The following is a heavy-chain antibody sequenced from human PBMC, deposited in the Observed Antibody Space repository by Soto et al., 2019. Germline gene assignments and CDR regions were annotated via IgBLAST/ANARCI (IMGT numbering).Heavy chain of an antibody. J-gene: IGHJ2*01. Sequence: GGSLRLSCAASGFTFSNAWMNWVRQAPGKGLEWVGRIKSKTDGGTTDYAAPVKGRFTISRDDSKNTLYLQMNSLKTEDTAVYYCTTTHDYGDYGLWYFDLWGRGTLVTVSS. CDR2: IKSKTDGGTT. D-gene: IGHD4-17*01. V-gene: IGHV3-15*07. CDR1: GFTFSNAW. CDR3: TTTHDYGDYGLWYFDL.